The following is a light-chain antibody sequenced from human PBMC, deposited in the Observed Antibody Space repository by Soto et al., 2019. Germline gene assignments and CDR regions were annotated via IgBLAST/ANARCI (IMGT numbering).Light chain of an antibody. J-gene: IGKJ2*01. CDR2: GAS. V-gene: IGKV3-20*01. CDR3: QQYGSSPYT. Sequence: EIVLTQSPGTLSLSPGERATLSCRASQSVSSSYLAWYQQQPGQAPRLLIYGASSRATGIPDRFSGSGSGTDLTLTISRLEPEDYAVDYCQQYGSSPYTFGRGTKREVK. CDR1: QSVSSSY.